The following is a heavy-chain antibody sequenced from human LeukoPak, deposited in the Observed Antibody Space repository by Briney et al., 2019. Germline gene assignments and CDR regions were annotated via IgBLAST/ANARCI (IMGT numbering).Heavy chain of an antibody. J-gene: IGHJ5*02. CDR2: IRYDGSNK. CDR3: AKEPILLWFGDPYNWFDP. D-gene: IGHD3-10*01. CDR1: GFTFSSYG. V-gene: IGHV3-30*02. Sequence: GGSLRLSCAASGFTFSSYGIHWVRQAPGKGLEWVAFIRYDGSNKYYADSVKGRFTISRDNSKNTLYLQMNSLRAEDTALYYCAKEPILLWFGDPYNWFDPWGQGTLVTVSS.